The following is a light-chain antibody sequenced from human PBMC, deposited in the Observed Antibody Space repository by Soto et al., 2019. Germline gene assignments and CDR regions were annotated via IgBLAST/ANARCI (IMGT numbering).Light chain of an antibody. CDR2: KDS. J-gene: IGLJ3*02. V-gene: IGLV3-25*03. CDR3: QSADSSGTSWV. Sequence: YELTQPPSVSVSPGQTARITCSGDALPKQYAYWYQQKPGQAPVLVIYKDSERPSGIPERFSGSSSGTTVTLTISGVQAEDEADYYCQSADSSGTSWVFGGGTKLTVL. CDR1: ALPKQY.